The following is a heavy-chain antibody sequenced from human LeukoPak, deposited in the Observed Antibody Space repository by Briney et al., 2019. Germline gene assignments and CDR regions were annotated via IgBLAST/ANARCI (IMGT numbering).Heavy chain of an antibody. CDR1: GLTFSSYG. D-gene: IGHD4-17*01. V-gene: IGHV3-30*18. CDR3: AKSLYGDYGY. CDR2: ISYDGSNK. J-gene: IGHJ4*02. Sequence: GGSLRLSCAASGLTFSSYGMHWVRQAPGKGLEWVAVISYDGSNKYYADSVKGRFTISRDNSKNTLYLQMNSLRAEDTAVYYCAKSLYGDYGYWGQGTLVTVSS.